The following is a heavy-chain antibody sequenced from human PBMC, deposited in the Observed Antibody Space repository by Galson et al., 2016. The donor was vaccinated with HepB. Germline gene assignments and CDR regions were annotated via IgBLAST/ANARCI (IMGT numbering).Heavy chain of an antibody. J-gene: IGHJ3*02. CDR2: VGRSGSYI. CDR3: ARELSTSVAVAATGAFDI. D-gene: IGHD6-19*01. Sequence: SLRLSCAASGFNFNTFNMNWVRQAPGKGLEWVACVGRSGSYIYYAESLKGRFTISRDNAKNSLDLQMSTLRAEDTAVYYCARELSTSVAVAATGAFDIWGQGTMVTVSS. CDR1: GFNFNTFN. V-gene: IGHV3-21*06.